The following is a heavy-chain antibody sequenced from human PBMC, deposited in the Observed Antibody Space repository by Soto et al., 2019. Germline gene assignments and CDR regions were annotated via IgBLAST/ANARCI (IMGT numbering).Heavy chain of an antibody. CDR3: ARRVQLERHRYFDY. Sequence: QVQFVQSGAEVKKPGASVKVSCKASGYTFTTYAMHWVRQAPGQWLEWMGWINTANGNAKYSQKFQGRVTITRDTSASTAYMELSSLTSEDTAVYYCARRVQLERHRYFDYWGQGTLVTVSS. J-gene: IGHJ4*02. CDR1: GYTFTTYA. V-gene: IGHV1-3*04. CDR2: INTANGNA. D-gene: IGHD1-1*01.